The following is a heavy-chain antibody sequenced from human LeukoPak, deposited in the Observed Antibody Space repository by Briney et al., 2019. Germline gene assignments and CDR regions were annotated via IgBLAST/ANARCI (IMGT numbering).Heavy chain of an antibody. V-gene: IGHV1-8*02. CDR3: ARIGIADIDY. Sequence: ASVKVSCKASGGTFSSYAISWVRQATGQGLEWMGWMNPNSGNTGYAQKFQGRVTMTRNTSISTAYMELSSLRSEDTAVYYCARIGIADIDYWGQGTLVTVSS. CDR2: MNPNSGNT. J-gene: IGHJ4*02. D-gene: IGHD6-13*01. CDR1: GGTFSSYA.